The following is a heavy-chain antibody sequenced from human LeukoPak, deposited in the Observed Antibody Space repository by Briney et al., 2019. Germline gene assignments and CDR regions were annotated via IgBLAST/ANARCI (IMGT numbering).Heavy chain of an antibody. J-gene: IGHJ4*02. D-gene: IGHD4-17*01. V-gene: IGHV3-9*01. CDR2: ISWNSGSI. CDR1: GFTFDDYA. CDR3: AKDRDYGDYYPTIDY. Sequence: GRSLRLSCAASGFTFDDYAMHWVRQAPGKGLEWVSGISWNSGSIGYADSVKGRFTIPRDNSKNTLYLQMNSLRAEDTAVYYCAKDRDYGDYYPTIDYWGQGTLVTVSS.